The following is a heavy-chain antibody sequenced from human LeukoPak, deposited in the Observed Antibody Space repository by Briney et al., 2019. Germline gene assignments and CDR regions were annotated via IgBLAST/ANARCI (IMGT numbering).Heavy chain of an antibody. CDR2: INHSGST. V-gene: IGHV4-34*01. J-gene: IGHJ4*02. CDR1: GFTFSSYA. D-gene: IGHD5-24*01. Sequence: PGGSLRLSCAASGFTFSSYAMHWVRQPPGKGLEWIGEINHSGSTNYNPSLKSRVTISVDTSKNQFSLKLSSVTAADTAVYYCARNTEMWGQGTLVTVSS. CDR3: ARNTEM.